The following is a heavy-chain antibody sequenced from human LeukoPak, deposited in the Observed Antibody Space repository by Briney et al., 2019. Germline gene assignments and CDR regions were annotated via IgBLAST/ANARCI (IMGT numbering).Heavy chain of an antibody. CDR3: SRDGGENGRSAFDI. CDR2: TRSKARRYTT. Sequence: TGGSLRLSCAASGLTLSDQYMDWVRQAPGKGLGGVGRTRSKARRYTTEYAASVKGRFTISRDDSKNSMSLQMNSLESEDTAVYYCSRDGGENGRSAFDIWGQGTMVTVSS. V-gene: IGHV3-72*01. CDR1: GLTLSDQY. D-gene: IGHD3-16*01. J-gene: IGHJ3*02.